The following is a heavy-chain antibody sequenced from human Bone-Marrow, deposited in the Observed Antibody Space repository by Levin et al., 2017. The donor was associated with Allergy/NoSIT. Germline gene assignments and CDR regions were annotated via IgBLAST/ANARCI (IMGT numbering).Heavy chain of an antibody. J-gene: IGHJ4*02. V-gene: IGHV1-18*01. CDR1: GYTFTSYV. CDR2: SSAYNGKT. Sequence: ASVKVSCEASGYTFTSYVISWVRQAPGQGPEWLGWSSAYNGKTKYAQNFQGRVTMTTDRSTSTAYMELRSLISDDPAVYYCARENYDSSGYYLHFDSWGQGTLVTVSS. D-gene: IGHD3-22*01. CDR3: ARENYDSSGYYLHFDS.